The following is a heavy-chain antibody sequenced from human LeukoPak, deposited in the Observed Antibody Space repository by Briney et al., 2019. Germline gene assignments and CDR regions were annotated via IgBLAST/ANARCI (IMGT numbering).Heavy chain of an antibody. D-gene: IGHD3-10*01. CDR2: IYSGGST. CDR3: ARLVVREAYFDY. J-gene: IGHJ4*02. V-gene: IGHV3-53*01. Sequence: PGGSLRLSCAASGFTVSSNYMSWVRQAPGKGLEWVSVIYSGGSTYYADSVKGRFTISRDNSKNTLYLQMNSLRAEDTAVYYCARLVVREAYFDYWGQGTLVTVSS. CDR1: GFTVSSNY.